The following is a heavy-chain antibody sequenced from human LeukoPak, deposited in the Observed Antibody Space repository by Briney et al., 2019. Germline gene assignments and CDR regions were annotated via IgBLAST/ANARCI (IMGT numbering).Heavy chain of an antibody. J-gene: IGHJ4*02. CDR3: ARHYDGGNSFLYFDY. CDR2: INHSGST. Sequence: SETLSLTCAVYGGSFSGYYWSWIRQPPGKGLEWIGEINHSGSTNYNPSLKSRVTISVDTSKNQFSLKLSSVTAADTAVYYCARHYDGGNSFLYFDYWGQGTLVTVSS. V-gene: IGHV4-34*01. CDR1: GGSFSGYY. D-gene: IGHD4-23*01.